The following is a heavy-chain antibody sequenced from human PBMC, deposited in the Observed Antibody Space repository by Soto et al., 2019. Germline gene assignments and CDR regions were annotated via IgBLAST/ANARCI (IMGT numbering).Heavy chain of an antibody. CDR3: AQRTDVKESRFDY. CDR1: GGSIDSSNW. Sequence: QVQLQESGPGLVKPSGTLSLTCAVSGGSIDSSNWWSWVRQPPGKGLEWIGEVYHSGSANYNPSLRSRVTISVDRSKNQFSLNLTSVTAADTAVYYCAQRTDVKESRFDYWGQGTLVTVSS. V-gene: IGHV4-4*02. J-gene: IGHJ4*02. D-gene: IGHD1-1*01. CDR2: VYHSGSA.